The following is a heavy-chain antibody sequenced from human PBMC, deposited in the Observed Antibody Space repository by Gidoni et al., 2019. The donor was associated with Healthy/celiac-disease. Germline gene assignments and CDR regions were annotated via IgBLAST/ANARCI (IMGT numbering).Heavy chain of an antibody. CDR3: ARRNYYDYSGRRGDAIDI. D-gene: IGHD3-22*01. V-gene: IGHV4-31*03. CDR1: GGSISSGGEY. CDR2: IYYSGST. Sequence: TCTVSGGSISSGGEYWSWSRQHPGKGLEWIGYIYYSGSTYYTPSLKSRVTISVDTSKNQFSLKLSSVPAADTAVYYFARRNYYDYSGRRGDAIDIWGQGTMVTVSS. J-gene: IGHJ3*02.